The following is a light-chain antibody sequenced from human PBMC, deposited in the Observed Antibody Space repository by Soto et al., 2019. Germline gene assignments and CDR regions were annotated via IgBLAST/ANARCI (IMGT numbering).Light chain of an antibody. CDR3: QLYNNWPSLT. CDR2: SAS. Sequence: EIVMTQSPATLSASPGERATLSCRASQSVSSNLAWYQQKPGQAPRLLIYSASTRATGIPARFSGSGSGTEFPLTISSLQSEDFAVYYCQLYNNWPSLTFGGGTRVEIK. V-gene: IGKV3-15*01. CDR1: QSVSSN. J-gene: IGKJ4*01.